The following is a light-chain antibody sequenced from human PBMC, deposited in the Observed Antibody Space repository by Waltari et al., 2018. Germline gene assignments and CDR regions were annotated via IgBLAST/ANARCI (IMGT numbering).Light chain of an antibody. CDR3: QAWDSNSAYV. CDR2: QDR. J-gene: IGLJ1*01. V-gene: IGLV3-1*01. CDR1: KLGDKY. Sequence: SYELIQPPSVSVSPGQTASINCSGDKLGDKYVCWYQQRPGQSPVVVIYQDRKRPSGIPERFSGSNSGNTATLTISGTQAMDEADYYCQAWDSNSAYVFGTGTKVTVL.